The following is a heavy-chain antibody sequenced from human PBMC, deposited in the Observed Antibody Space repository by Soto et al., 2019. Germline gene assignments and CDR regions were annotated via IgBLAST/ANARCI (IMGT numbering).Heavy chain of an antibody. CDR1: GGSFSGYY. J-gene: IGHJ4*02. V-gene: IGHV4-34*01. CDR3: ARVNWNWIDY. D-gene: IGHD1-1*01. Sequence: SETLSLTCAVYGGSFSGYYWSWIRQPPGKGLEWIGEINHSGSTNYNPSLKSRVTISVDTSKNQFSLKLSSVTAADTAVYYCARVNWNWIDYWGQGTLVTVSS. CDR2: INHSGST.